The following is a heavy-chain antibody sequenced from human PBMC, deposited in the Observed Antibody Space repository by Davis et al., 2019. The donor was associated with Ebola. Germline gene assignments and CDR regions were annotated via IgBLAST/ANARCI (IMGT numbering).Heavy chain of an antibody. V-gene: IGHV3-9*01. Sequence: GGSLRLSCAASGFTFDDYTMHWVRQAPGKGLEWVSGISWNSGSIGYADSVKGRFTISRDNAKNSLYLQMNSLRAEDTALYYCAKDTQHLPDGMDVWGQGTTVTVSS. CDR3: AKDTQHLPDGMDV. J-gene: IGHJ6*02. CDR2: ISWNSGSI. CDR1: GFTFDDYT.